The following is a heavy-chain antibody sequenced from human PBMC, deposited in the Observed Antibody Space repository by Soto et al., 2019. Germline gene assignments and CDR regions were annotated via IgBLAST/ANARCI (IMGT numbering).Heavy chain of an antibody. CDR1: DGSISSYY. J-gene: IGHJ4*02. Sequence: SEPLSVTCTVADGSISSYYWSRIRQPPGKGLEWIGYIYYSGSTNYNPSLKSRVTISVDTSKNQFSLKLSSVTAADTAVYYCARVMRCSSTSCFLLAYWGQGTLVPVSS. V-gene: IGHV4-59*01. CDR2: IYYSGST. D-gene: IGHD2-2*01. CDR3: ARVMRCSSTSCFLLAY.